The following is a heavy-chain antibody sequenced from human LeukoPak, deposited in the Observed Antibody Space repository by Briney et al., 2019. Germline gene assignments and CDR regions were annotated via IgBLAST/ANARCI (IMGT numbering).Heavy chain of an antibody. D-gene: IGHD6-13*01. Sequence: SETLSLTCTVSGVSISSSNSYWGWIRQPPGKGLEWIGNIYPTGSTYYNPSLKSRVTISVDTSKNQFSLKVSSVSAADTAVYYCARAYSSSRYWNWFDPWGQGTLVTVSS. J-gene: IGHJ5*02. V-gene: IGHV4-39*07. CDR3: ARAYSSSRYWNWFDP. CDR1: GVSISSSNSY. CDR2: IYPTGST.